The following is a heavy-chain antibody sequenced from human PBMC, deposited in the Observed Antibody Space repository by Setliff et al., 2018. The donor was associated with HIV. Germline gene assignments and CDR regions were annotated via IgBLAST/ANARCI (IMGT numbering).Heavy chain of an antibody. CDR1: GGSISGSSYY. CDR3: VFGLRFSPFDN. D-gene: IGHD5-12*01. V-gene: IGHV4-39*02. Sequence: PSETLSLTCIVSGGSISGSSYYWGWIRQSPGKGLEWSGNMYYSGSTYYNPSLKSRVTISVDTSKNHLSLKLTSVTAADTGLYYCVFGLRFSPFDNWGQGTLVTVSS. CDR2: MYYSGST. J-gene: IGHJ4*02.